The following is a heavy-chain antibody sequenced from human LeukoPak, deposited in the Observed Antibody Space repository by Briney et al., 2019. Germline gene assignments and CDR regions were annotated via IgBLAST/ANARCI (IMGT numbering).Heavy chain of an antibody. V-gene: IGHV3-7*01. CDR3: ARMCPTCFDY. J-gene: IGHJ4*02. CDR2: IKQDGSEK. CDR1: GFTFRSYW. Sequence: GGSLRLSCAASGFTFRSYWMSWVRQAPGKGLEWVANIKQDGSEKYYVDSVKGRFTISRDNAKNSLYLQMNSLRAEDTAVYYCARMCPTCFDYWGQGTLVTVFS. D-gene: IGHD5/OR15-5a*01.